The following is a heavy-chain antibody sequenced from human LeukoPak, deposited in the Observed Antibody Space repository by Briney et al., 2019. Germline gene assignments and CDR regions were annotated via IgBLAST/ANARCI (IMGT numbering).Heavy chain of an antibody. CDR3: ARDYVPDAFDI. CDR2: IIPIFGTA. V-gene: IGHV1-69*05. D-gene: IGHD3-16*01. J-gene: IGHJ3*02. CDR1: GGTFSSYA. Sequence: SVTVSCTASGGTFSSYAISWVRQAPGQGLEWMGGIIPIFGTANYAQKFQGRVTITTDESTSTAYMELSSLRSEDTAVYYCARDYVPDAFDIWGQGTMVTVSS.